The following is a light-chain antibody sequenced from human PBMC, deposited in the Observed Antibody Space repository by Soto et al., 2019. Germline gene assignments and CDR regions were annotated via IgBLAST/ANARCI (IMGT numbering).Light chain of an antibody. CDR3: QQYGSSPGT. CDR1: QSVSSSS. Sequence: EIVLAQSPGTLSLPPGERATLSCRASQSVSSSSLAWYQQKPGQAPKLLIFGASIRATDIPDRFSGSGSGTDFTLTISRLEPEDFAVYYCQQYGSSPGTFGQGTKVDI. V-gene: IGKV3-20*01. J-gene: IGKJ1*01. CDR2: GAS.